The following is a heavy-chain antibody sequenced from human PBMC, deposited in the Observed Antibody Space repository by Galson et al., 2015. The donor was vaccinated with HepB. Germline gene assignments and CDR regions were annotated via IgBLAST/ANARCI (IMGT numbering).Heavy chain of an antibody. J-gene: IGHJ4*02. D-gene: IGHD3-10*01. CDR2: IYPSDSDT. CDR1: GHVFGNYW. V-gene: IGHV5-51*01. Sequence: QSGAEVKKPGESLKISCKGSGHVFGNYWIGWVRQMPGKGLEWMGIIYPSDSDTRYSPSFHGQVTISADRSNVYLQWDSLKASDTAMYYCTAGVYPSTLDFWGQGAQVTVS. CDR3: TAGVYPSTLDF.